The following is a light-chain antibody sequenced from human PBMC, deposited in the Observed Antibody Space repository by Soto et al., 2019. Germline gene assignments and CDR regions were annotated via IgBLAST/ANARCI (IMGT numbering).Light chain of an antibody. J-gene: IGLJ1*01. CDR2: DVS. Sequence: QSALTKPASVSGSPGQSIAISCTGTSSDVGGYNYVSWYQQYPGKAPKLVIYDVSNRPSGVSNRFSGSKSVNTASLTISGLQAEDEADYYCSSWTSSSTYVFGTGTQLTV. CDR3: SSWTSSSTYV. CDR1: SSDVGGYNY. V-gene: IGLV2-14*01.